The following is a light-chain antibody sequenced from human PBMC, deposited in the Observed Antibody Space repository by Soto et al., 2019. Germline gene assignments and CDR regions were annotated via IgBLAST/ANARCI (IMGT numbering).Light chain of an antibody. Sequence: DIPMTQSPSSLSASIGDRVTISCRASQNIERYLNWYQHKPGRAPQLLMFAAANLETGVPTRFSGSGSGTDFTLTITSLQPEDFATYYCQQTYSTTHSFGQGTKVDMK. CDR2: AAA. V-gene: IGKV1-39*01. J-gene: IGKJ2*01. CDR1: QNIERY. CDR3: QQTYSTTHS.